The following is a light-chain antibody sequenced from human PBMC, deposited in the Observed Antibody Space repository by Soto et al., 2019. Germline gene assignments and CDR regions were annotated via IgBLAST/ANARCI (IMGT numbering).Light chain of an antibody. CDR3: CSYAGSYTVV. Sequence: QSVLTQPRSVSGSPGQSVTISCTGTSSDVGGYNYVSWYQQHPGKAPKLMIYDVSKRPSGVPDRFSGSKSGNTASLTISGLQAEDEADCYCCSYAGSYTVVFGGGTKLTVL. V-gene: IGLV2-11*01. CDR2: DVS. CDR1: SSDVGGYNY. J-gene: IGLJ3*02.